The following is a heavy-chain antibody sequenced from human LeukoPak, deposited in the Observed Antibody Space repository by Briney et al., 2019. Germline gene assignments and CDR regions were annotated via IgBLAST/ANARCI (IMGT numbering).Heavy chain of an antibody. CDR3: AKDTHPYYDFWSGYFFDY. Sequence: QTGGSLRLSCAASGFTFDDYAMHWVRQAPGKGLEWVSLISGDGGSTYYADSVKGRFTISRDNSKNSLYLQMNSLRTEDTALYYCAKDTHPYYDFWSGYFFDYWGQGTLVIVSS. CDR2: ISGDGGST. CDR1: GFTFDDYA. J-gene: IGHJ4*02. D-gene: IGHD3-3*01. V-gene: IGHV3-43*02.